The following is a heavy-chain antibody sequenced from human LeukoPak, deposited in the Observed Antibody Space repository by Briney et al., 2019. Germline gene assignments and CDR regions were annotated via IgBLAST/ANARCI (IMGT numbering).Heavy chain of an antibody. V-gene: IGHV3-15*01. CDR2: IKSKTDGRTT. CDR3: TTSEYGGDDGFDP. J-gene: IGHJ5*02. D-gene: IGHD4-23*01. CDR1: GFTFSNAW. Sequence: GGSLRLSRAASGFTFSNAWMSWVRQAPGKGLEWLGRIKSKTDGRTTDYAAPVKGRFTISRDDSKNTLYLQMNSLKTEDTAVYYCTTSEYGGDDGFDPWGQGTLVTVSS.